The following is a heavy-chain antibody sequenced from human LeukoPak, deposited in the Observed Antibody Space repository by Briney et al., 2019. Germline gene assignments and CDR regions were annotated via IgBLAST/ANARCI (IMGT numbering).Heavy chain of an antibody. J-gene: IGHJ4*02. Sequence: GGSLRLSCATSRFIFTSYDMPWFRQAPGKGLEWVAFIRYSETETYYADSVKGRFTISRDNSKDTLYLQMNSLRAEDTAVYYCAKTPPRYYVKGSYPDYWGQGTLVIVSS. CDR3: AKTPPRYYVKGSYPDY. D-gene: IGHD3-10*02. CDR2: IRYSETET. V-gene: IGHV3-30*02. CDR1: RFIFTSYD.